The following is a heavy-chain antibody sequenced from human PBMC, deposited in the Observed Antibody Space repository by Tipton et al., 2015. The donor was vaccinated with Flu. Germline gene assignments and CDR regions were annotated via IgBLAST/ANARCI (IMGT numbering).Heavy chain of an antibody. J-gene: IGHJ3*02. V-gene: IGHV4-31*03. Sequence: TLSLTCTVSGGSISSGGYYWSWIRQHPGQGLEWIGYIYYSGSTYYNPSLKSRVTISVDTSKNQFSLKLSSVTAADTAVYYCARSSSDDSSGYYYPEAFDIWGQGKMVTVSS. CDR3: ARSSSDDSSGYYYPEAFDI. D-gene: IGHD3-22*01. CDR2: IYYSGST. CDR1: GGSISSGGYY.